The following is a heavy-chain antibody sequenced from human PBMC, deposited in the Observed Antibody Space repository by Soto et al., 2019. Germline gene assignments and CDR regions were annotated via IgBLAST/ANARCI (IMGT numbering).Heavy chain of an antibody. CDR3: AREPLVYGDYEVGYFDY. CDR2: IIPIFGTA. CDR1: GGTFSSYG. Sequence: SVKVSCKISGGTFSSYGFSWVRLAPGQGLEWMGGIIPIFGTANYAQKFQGRVTITADESTNTVYMELSSLRSEDTAVYYCAREPLVYGDYEVGYFDYWGQGALVTVSS. J-gene: IGHJ4*02. V-gene: IGHV1-69*13. D-gene: IGHD4-17*01.